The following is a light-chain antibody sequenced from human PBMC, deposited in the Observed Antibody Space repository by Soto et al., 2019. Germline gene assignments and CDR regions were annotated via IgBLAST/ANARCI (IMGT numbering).Light chain of an antibody. V-gene: IGKV1-39*01. Sequence: DSQMTQSPASLSASVGYRVTVTCRASQSISNHLNWYQQKPGKAPMLLIYAASNLHSGVPSRFSGSGSGTDFTLTISSLQLEDFATYYCQESYSRPPWMFGQGTKWIS. CDR1: QSISNH. J-gene: IGKJ1*01. CDR2: AAS. CDR3: QESYSRPPWM.